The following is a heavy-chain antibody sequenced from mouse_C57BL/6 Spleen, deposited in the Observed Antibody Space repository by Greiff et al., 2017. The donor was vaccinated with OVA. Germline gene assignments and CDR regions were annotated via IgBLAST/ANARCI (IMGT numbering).Heavy chain of an antibody. Sequence: DVHLVESGEGLVKPGGSLKLSCAASGFTFSSYAMSWVRQTPEKRLEWVAYISSGGDYIYYADTVKGRFTISRDNARNTLYLQMSSLKSEDTAMYYCTRDPGYYGSSPAWFAYWGQGTLVTVSA. CDR1: GFTFSSYA. V-gene: IGHV5-9-1*02. CDR3: TRDPGYYGSSPAWFAY. CDR2: ISSGGDYI. D-gene: IGHD1-1*01. J-gene: IGHJ3*01.